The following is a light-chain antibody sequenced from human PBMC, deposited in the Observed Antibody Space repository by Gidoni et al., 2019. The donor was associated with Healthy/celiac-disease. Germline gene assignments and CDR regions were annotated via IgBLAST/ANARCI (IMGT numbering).Light chain of an antibody. Sequence: VLTQSPATLSLSPGERATLSCRASQSVSSYLAWYQQKPGQAPRLLIYDASNRATGIPARFSGSGSGTDFTLTISSLEPEDFAVYYCQQRSNWPLTFGGGTKVEIK. V-gene: IGKV3-11*01. CDR2: DAS. CDR3: QQRSNWPLT. CDR1: QSVSSY. J-gene: IGKJ4*01.